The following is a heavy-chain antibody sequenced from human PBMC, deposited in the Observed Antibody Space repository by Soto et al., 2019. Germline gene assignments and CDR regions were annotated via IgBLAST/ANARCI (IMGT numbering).Heavy chain of an antibody. J-gene: IGHJ3*02. CDR2: ISGSGGST. V-gene: IGHV3-23*01. D-gene: IGHD3-22*01. CDR1: GFTFSSYA. CDR3: AKDRLLTYYYDSSGYYHDAFDI. Sequence: PGGSLRLSCAASGFTFSSYAMSWVRQAPGKGLEWVPAISGSGGSTYYADSVKGRFTISRDNSKNTLYLQMNSLRAEDTAVYYCAKDRLLTYYYDSSGYYHDAFDIWGQGTMVTVSS.